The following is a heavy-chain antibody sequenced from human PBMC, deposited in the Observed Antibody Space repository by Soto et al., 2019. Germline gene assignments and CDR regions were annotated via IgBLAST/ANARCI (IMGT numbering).Heavy chain of an antibody. CDR3: ARAPYYDFWSGYYTHYYGMDV. CDR2: INHSGST. V-gene: IGHV4-34*01. J-gene: IGHJ6*02. D-gene: IGHD3-3*01. Sequence: SETLSLTCAVYGGSFSGYYWSWIRQPPGKGLEWIGEINHSGSTNYNPSLKSRVTISVDTSKNQFSLKLSSVTAADTAVYYCARAPYYDFWSGYYTHYYGMDVWGQGTTVTVSS. CDR1: GGSFSGYY.